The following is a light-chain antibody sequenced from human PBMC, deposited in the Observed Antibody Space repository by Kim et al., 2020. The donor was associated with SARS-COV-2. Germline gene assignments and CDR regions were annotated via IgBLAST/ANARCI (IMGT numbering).Light chain of an antibody. CDR3: QQYNEWPS. Sequence: EIVMTQFPATLSVSPGERATLSCRASQSVSSNLAWYQQKPGQAPRLFIYGASIRATGIPARFSGSGSGTEFTLTINSLQAEDFAVYSCQQYNEWPSFGGGTKVEI. V-gene: IGKV3D-15*01. CDR1: QSVSSN. CDR2: GAS. J-gene: IGKJ4*01.